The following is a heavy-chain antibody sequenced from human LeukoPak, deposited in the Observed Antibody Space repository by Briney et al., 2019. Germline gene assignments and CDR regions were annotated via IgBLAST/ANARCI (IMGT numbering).Heavy chain of an antibody. CDR2: INPNSGGT. V-gene: IGHV1-2*02. Sequence: ASVKVSCKASGYTFTGYYMHWVRQAPGQGLEWMGWINPNSGGTNYAQKFQGRVTMTRDTSISTAYMELSRLRSDDTAVYYCAVASSGWYVYFDYWGQGTLGTVSS. D-gene: IGHD6-19*01. CDR3: AVASSGWYVYFDY. J-gene: IGHJ4*02. CDR1: GYTFTGYY.